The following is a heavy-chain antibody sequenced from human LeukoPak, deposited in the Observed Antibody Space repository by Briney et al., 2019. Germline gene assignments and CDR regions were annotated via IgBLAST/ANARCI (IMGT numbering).Heavy chain of an antibody. V-gene: IGHV1-2*02. Sequence: ASVKVSCKASGYTFTAYYIHWVRQAPGQGLEWMGWINPNSGDTNYAQKFQGRVTMTRDTSISTAYMELSRLRSDDTAVYYCAREYSSGYNSNWFDPWGQGTLVTVSS. CDR1: GYTFTAYY. J-gene: IGHJ5*02. CDR3: AREYSSGYNSNWFDP. CDR2: INPNSGDT. D-gene: IGHD6-19*01.